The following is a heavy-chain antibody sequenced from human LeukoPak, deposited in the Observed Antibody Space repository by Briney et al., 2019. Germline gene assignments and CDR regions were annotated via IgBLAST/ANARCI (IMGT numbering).Heavy chain of an antibody. CDR1: GFTFSSYA. J-gene: IGHJ4*02. Sequence: HSGGSLRLSCAASGFTFSSYAMHWVRQAPGKGLEWVAVISYDGSNKYYADSVKGRFTISRDNSKNTLYLQMNSLRAEDTAVYYCARGRGIQLWLVPTDYWGRGTLVTVSS. CDR2: ISYDGSNK. V-gene: IGHV3-30-3*01. CDR3: ARGRGIQLWLVPTDY. D-gene: IGHD5-18*01.